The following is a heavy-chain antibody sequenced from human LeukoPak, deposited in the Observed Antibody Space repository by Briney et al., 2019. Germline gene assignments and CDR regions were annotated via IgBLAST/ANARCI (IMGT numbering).Heavy chain of an antibody. CDR3: ARDLWFGEFNAFDI. J-gene: IGHJ3*02. V-gene: IGHV4-38-2*02. D-gene: IGHD3-10*01. CDR2: IYHSGRT. Sequence: SETLSLTCTVSGYSISSGYYWGWIRQPPGKGLEWIGSIYHSGRTFYNPSLKSRVTISVDTSKNQFSLKLTSVTAADTAVYYCARDLWFGEFNAFDIWGQGTMVTVSS. CDR1: GYSISSGYY.